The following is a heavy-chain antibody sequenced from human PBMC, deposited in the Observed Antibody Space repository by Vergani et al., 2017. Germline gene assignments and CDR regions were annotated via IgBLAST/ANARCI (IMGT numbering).Heavy chain of an antibody. Sequence: QVQLQESGPGLVKPSETLSLTCTVSGGSINSYYWSWIRQPPGKGLEWIGYIYYSGSTHYSPSLKSRLTISVDTSKNHFSLKLSSVTAADTAVYYCARGRYYYDIWGQGTMVTVSS. J-gene: IGHJ3*02. CDR3: ARGRYYYDI. CDR1: GGSINSYY. CDR2: IYYSGST. D-gene: IGHD3-10*01. V-gene: IGHV4-59*01.